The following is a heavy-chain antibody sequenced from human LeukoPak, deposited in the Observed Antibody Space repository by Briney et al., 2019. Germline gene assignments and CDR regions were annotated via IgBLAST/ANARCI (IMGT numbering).Heavy chain of an antibody. J-gene: IGHJ6*04. CDR1: AFTFSSYS. V-gene: IGHV3-21*01. Sequence: GGSLSLSCAAAAFTFSSYSVNWVRQAAGKGLEWVSSISSRSTYIYHADSVKGRFTISRDNAKDSLFLQMNSLRAEDTAVYFCAKSTRAVMAMMDVWGKGTTVTISS. D-gene: IGHD3-16*01. CDR2: ISSRSTYI. CDR3: AKSTRAVMAMMDV.